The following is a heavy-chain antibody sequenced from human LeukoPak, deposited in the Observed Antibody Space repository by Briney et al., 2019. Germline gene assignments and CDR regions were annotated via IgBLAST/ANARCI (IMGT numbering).Heavy chain of an antibody. V-gene: IGHV3-21*01. CDR3: ASGEVGATYFDY. J-gene: IGHJ4*02. D-gene: IGHD1-26*01. CDR2: ISSSSSYI. CDR1: GFTFSSYI. Sequence: GGSLRLSCAASGFTFSSYIMNWVRQAPGKGLEWVSSISSSSSYIYYADSVKGRFTISRDNAKSSLYLQMNSLRAEDTAVYYCASGEVGATYFDYWGQGTLVTVSS.